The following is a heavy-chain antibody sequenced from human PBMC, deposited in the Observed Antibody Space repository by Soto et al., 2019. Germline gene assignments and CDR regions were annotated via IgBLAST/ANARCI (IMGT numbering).Heavy chain of an antibody. CDR3: ARDSCSSTSCYGMDV. CDR1: RYTFTSYY. J-gene: IGHJ6*02. CDR2: INPSGGST. V-gene: IGHV1-46*01. D-gene: IGHD2-2*01. Sequence: ASVKVSCKASRYTFTSYYMHWVRQAPGQGLEWMGIINPSGGSTSYAQKFQGRVTMTRDTSTSTVYMELSSLRSEDTAVYYCARDSCSSTSCYGMDVWGQGTTVTVSS.